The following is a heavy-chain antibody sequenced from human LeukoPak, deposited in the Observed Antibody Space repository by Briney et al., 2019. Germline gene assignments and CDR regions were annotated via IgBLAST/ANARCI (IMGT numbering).Heavy chain of an antibody. V-gene: IGHV3-66*01. J-gene: IGHJ4*02. Sequence: GGPRRLSCAASGFTDSSNYTNWLRHAPGAALASVSIIYSDGSTSYAVSVKGRFTISRDNSKNTLFLQMNSLRAEDTAVYYCARDNYDSSGYHDYWGQGTLVTVSS. D-gene: IGHD3-22*01. CDR2: IYSDGST. CDR1: GFTDSSNY. CDR3: ARDNYDSSGYHDY.